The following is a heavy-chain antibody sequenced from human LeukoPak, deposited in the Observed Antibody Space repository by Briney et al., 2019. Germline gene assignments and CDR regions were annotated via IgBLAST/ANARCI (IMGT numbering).Heavy chain of an antibody. CDR1: GFTFSSFA. Sequence: GGSLRLSCAASGFTFSSFAMSWVRQAPGQGLEWVSAISDNSGNTYYADSVKGRFTISRDNSENTLYLQMNSLRPEDTAVYYCAKVPGIAATLYYYIDVWGKGTTVTVSS. J-gene: IGHJ6*03. CDR3: AKVPGIAATLYYYIDV. CDR2: ISDNSGNT. D-gene: IGHD6-25*01. V-gene: IGHV3-23*01.